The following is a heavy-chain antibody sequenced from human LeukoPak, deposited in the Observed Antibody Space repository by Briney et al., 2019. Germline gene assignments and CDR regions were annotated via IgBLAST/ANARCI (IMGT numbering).Heavy chain of an antibody. D-gene: IGHD3-22*01. CDR2: IYSGGST. V-gene: IGHV3-66*01. CDR3: ARDVGGYQRGYFDY. Sequence: GGSLRLSCAASGFTVSSNYMSWVRQAPGKGLEWVSVIYSGGSTYYADSVKGRFTISRDNSKNTLYLQMNSLRAEDTAVYYCARDVGGYQRGYFDYWGQGTLVTVSS. CDR1: GFTVSSNY. J-gene: IGHJ4*02.